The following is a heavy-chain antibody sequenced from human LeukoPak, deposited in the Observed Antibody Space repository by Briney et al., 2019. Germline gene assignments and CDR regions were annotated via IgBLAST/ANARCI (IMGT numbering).Heavy chain of an antibody. CDR3: ARDYTIRIYDTQIPEFDY. J-gene: IGHJ4*02. CDR2: INPNSGGT. Sequence: ASVKVSCKASGYTFTGYYMHWVRQAPGQGLEWMGWINPNSGGTNYAQKFQGRVTMTRDTFISTAYMELSRLRSDDTAVYYCARDYTIRIYDTQIPEFDYWGQGTLVTVSS. D-gene: IGHD3-9*01. V-gene: IGHV1-2*02. CDR1: GYTFTGYY.